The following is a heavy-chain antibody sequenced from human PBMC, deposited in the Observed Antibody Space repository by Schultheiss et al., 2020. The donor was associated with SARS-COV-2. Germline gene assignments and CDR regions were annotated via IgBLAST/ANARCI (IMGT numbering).Heavy chain of an antibody. CDR1: GFTFSSYA. V-gene: IGHV3-23*01. D-gene: IGHD3-10*01. Sequence: GESLKISCAASGFTFSSYAMSWVRQAPGKGLEWVSVISRSGGSIKYADSVKGRFTISRDNSKNTLSVQMNNLRAEDTAIYYCAKGYGSGTYNYYYFDLWGQGTRVTVSS. CDR3: AKGYGSGTYNYYYFDL. J-gene: IGHJ4*02. CDR2: ISRSGGSI.